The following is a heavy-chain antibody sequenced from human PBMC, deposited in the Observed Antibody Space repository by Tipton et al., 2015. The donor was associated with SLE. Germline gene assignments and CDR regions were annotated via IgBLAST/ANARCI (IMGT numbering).Heavy chain of an antibody. CDR2: TSSSSVYI. CDR3: ARGQSRGWSTSDYYYYYLDV. D-gene: IGHD6-19*01. J-gene: IGHJ6*03. Sequence: SLRLSCTGSGFTFRSYSMNWVRQAPGKRLEWVSSTSSSSVYINYADSVKGRYTISRDDADNSVSLLINSLRTEDTAVFYCARGQSRGWSTSDYYYYYLDVWGKGTTVTVSS. V-gene: IGHV3-21*01. CDR1: GFTFRSYS.